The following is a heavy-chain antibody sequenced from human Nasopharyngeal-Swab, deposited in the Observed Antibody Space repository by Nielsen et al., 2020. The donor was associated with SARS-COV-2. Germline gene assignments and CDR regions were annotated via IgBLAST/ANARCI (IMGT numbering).Heavy chain of an antibody. V-gene: IGHV3-30*03. CDR3: ARNLYGDYVIDY. Sequence: GGSLRLSCAASGFTFSRFGMDWVRQAPGKGLEWVAVISYDGSNEYYGDSVKGRFTISRDNAKNSLFLQMNSLRDEDTAVYYCARNLYGDYVIDYWGRGTLVTVSS. CDR1: GFTFSRFG. CDR2: ISYDGSNE. D-gene: IGHD4-17*01. J-gene: IGHJ4*02.